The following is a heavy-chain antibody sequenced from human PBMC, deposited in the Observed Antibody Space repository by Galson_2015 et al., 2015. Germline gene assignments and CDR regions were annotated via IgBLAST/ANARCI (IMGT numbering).Heavy chain of an antibody. CDR1: GFTFSSYA. CDR2: IGGSGVST. J-gene: IGHJ4*02. V-gene: IGHV3-23*01. Sequence: SLRLSCAASGFTFSSYAMSWVRQAPGKGLEWVSGIGGSGVSTWYADSVKGRFTTSRDNSMNTLYLQMNSLRAEDTAVYYCAKASLRTQAVAGTDHWGQGTLVTVSS. CDR3: AKASLRTQAVAGTDH. D-gene: IGHD6-19*01.